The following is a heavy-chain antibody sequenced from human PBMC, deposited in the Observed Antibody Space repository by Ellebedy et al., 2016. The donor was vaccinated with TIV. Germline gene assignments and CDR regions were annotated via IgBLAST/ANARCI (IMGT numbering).Heavy chain of an antibody. CDR1: GFTFISYA. D-gene: IGHD7-27*01. CDR2: ISDSDGGT. V-gene: IGHV3-23*01. J-gene: IGHJ4*02. Sequence: GESLKISCAASGFTFISYAMSWVRQAPGKGLEWVSSISDSDGGTFYADSVKGRFTISRDNSKNTVFLQMNSLRAEDTALYYCAKGGAGDHGYWGQGTLVTVSS. CDR3: AKGGAGDHGY.